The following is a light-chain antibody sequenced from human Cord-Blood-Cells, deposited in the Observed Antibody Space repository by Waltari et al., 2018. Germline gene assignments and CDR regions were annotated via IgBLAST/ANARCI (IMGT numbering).Light chain of an antibody. V-gene: IGKV1-39*01. CDR1: QSISSY. CDR2: AAS. Sequence: IQMTQSPSSLSASVGDRVTITCRASQSISSYLNWYQQKPGKAPKLLIYAASSLQSGVPSRFSGSGSATDFTLTISSLQPEDFATYYCQQSYSTPYTFGQGTKLEIK. J-gene: IGKJ2*01. CDR3: QQSYSTPYT.